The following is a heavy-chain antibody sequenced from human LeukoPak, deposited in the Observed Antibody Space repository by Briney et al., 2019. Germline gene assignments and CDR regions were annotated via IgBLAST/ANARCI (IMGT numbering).Heavy chain of an antibody. J-gene: IGHJ1*01. CDR3: ARAERAVAGTEH. CDR1: GYAFAGYY. V-gene: IGHV1-2*02. D-gene: IGHD6-19*01. CDR2: INPKSGGT. Sequence: GASVKVSCKASGYAFAGYYMHWVRQAPGQGLEWMGWINPKSGGTNYAQKFQGRVTMTRDTSISTAYMELSRLRSDDTAVYYCARAERAVAGTEHWGQGTLVTVSS.